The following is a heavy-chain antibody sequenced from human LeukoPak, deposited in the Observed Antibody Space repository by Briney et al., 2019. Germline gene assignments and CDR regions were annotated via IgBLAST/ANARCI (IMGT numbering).Heavy chain of an antibody. V-gene: IGHV1-46*01. CDR3: ARDRMTTVTTGRFVY. J-gene: IGHJ4*02. Sequence: ASVKVSCKASGYTFTSYYMHWVRQAPGQGLEWMGIINPSGGSTSYAQKFQGRVTMTRDMSTSTVYMELNSLRAEDTAVYYCARDRMTTVTTGRFVYWGQGTLVTVSS. D-gene: IGHD4-17*01. CDR1: GYTFTSYY. CDR2: INPSGGST.